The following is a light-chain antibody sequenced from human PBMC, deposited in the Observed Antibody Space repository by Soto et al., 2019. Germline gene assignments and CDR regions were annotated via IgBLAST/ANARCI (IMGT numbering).Light chain of an antibody. V-gene: IGLV1-40*01. CDR1: SSNIGAGYD. Sequence: QSVLTQPPSVSGAPGQRVTISCTGSSSNIGAGYDVHWYQQLPGTAPKLLIYGNSNRPSGVPDRFSGSKSGTSASLAITGLQAEDEAEYYCQSYDSSLSAEVFGGGTKLTVL. CDR2: GNS. CDR3: QSYDSSLSAEV. J-gene: IGLJ2*01.